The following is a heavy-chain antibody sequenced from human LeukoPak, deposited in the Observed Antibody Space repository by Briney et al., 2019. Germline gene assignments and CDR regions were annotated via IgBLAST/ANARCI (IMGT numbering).Heavy chain of an antibody. CDR2: IYTSGST. D-gene: IGHD3-3*01. Sequence: PSETLSLTCNVSTGSVSTNYWSWIRPPAGKGLEWIGRIYTSGSTSYNSSLESRVTMSEDTSKNQFSLKLTSVTAADAAVYYCARVSGMRYFDSWGPGTLVTVSS. J-gene: IGHJ4*02. V-gene: IGHV4-4*07. CDR3: ARVSGMRYFDS. CDR1: TGSVSTNY.